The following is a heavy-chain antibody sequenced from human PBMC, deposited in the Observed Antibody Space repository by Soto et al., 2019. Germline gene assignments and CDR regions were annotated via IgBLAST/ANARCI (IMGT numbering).Heavy chain of an antibody. V-gene: IGHV3-30-3*01. D-gene: IGHD5-12*01. CDR3: ARVAVEMAPIHVFDY. CDR2: ISHDGSNK. Sequence: QVQLVESGGGVVQPGRSLRLSCAASGFTFSSYAMHWVRQAPGKGLEWVAVISHDGSNKYYADSVKGRFTISRDNSKNALYLQMNSLRAEDTAVYYCARVAVEMAPIHVFDYWGQGTLVTVSS. CDR1: GFTFSSYA. J-gene: IGHJ4*02.